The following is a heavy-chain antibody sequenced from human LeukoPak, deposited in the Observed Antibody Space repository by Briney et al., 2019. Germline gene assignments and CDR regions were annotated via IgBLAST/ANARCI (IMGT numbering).Heavy chain of an antibody. D-gene: IGHD3-9*01. CDR1: GFTFSGYG. V-gene: IGHV3-30*18. J-gene: IGHJ4*02. CDR2: ISYDGSNK. Sequence: GGSLRLSCAASGFTFSGYGMHWVRQAPGKGLEWVAVISYDGSNKYYADSVKGRFTISRDNSKNTLYLQMNGLRAEDTAVYYCAKLMNDILTGPDYWGQGTLVTVSS. CDR3: AKLMNDILTGPDY.